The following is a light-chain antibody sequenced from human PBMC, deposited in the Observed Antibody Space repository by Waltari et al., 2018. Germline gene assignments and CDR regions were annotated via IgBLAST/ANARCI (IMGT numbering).Light chain of an antibody. Sequence: QSVLTQPPSASGTPGQRVTIPSSGSASNIAGHLLTWYQQPPGNAPKLLIYRSDQRPSGVPDRFAGSKTGTSASLAISGLKSDDEADYFCASWDDSLNGHWVFGGGTKVTVL. J-gene: IGLJ3*02. CDR2: RSD. CDR1: ASNIAGHL. CDR3: ASWDDSLNGHWV. V-gene: IGLV1-44*01.